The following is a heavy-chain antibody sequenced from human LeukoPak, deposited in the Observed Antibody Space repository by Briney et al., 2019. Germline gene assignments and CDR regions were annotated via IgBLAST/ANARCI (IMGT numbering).Heavy chain of an antibody. CDR1: GYSFPTHW. Sequence: GESLKISFKSSGYSFPTHWIALLRQMPGRGLEWMGIIFPRDSDTIYSPSFEGQVTISVDKSITTASLKWTGLKASDTAIYYCARPFSGKYITPEFWGQGTLVTVSS. D-gene: IGHD1-26*01. J-gene: IGHJ4*02. CDR2: IFPRDSDT. V-gene: IGHV5-51*01. CDR3: ARPFSGKYITPEF.